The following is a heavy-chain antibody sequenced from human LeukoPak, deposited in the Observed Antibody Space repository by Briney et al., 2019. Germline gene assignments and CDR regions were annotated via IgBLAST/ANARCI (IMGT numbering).Heavy chain of an antibody. CDR1: DDSITMYY. CDR2: VDHTGST. D-gene: IGHD2-2*01. V-gene: IGHV4-59*01. J-gene: IGHJ6*03. CDR3: ARFVVVRGPMEYYYYYMDV. Sequence: SETLSLTCSVSDDSITMYYWTWIRQPPGKGLEWIGYVDHTGSTNFNPSLNGRVSISRDTTKNLFSLRLRSVTAADTAVFFCARFVVVRGPMEYYYYYMDVWGRGTTVIVSS.